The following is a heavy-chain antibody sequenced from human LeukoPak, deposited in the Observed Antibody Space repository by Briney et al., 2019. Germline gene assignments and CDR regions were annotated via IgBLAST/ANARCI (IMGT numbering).Heavy chain of an antibody. J-gene: IGHJ4*02. CDR3: AKGGYDYVEMGYFDY. Sequence: GGSLRLSCAVSGFIFTNYAMSWVRQAPGKGLEWVSVIIGSSGSTFYADSVKGRFSISRDKSKNTLYLQMNSLRAEDRAVYYCAKGGYDYVEMGYFDYWGQGTLVSVSS. CDR2: IIGSSGST. V-gene: IGHV3-23*01. CDR1: GFIFTNYA. D-gene: IGHD5-12*01.